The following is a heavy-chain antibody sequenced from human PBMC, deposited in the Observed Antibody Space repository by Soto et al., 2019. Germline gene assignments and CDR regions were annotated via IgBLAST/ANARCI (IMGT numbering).Heavy chain of an antibody. CDR3: AHRQRTVYFDY. CDR2: IYWDDDR. Sequence: QITLKESGPTLVKPTQTLTLTCTFSAFSLSTSGVGVGWIRQPPGKALEWLALIYWDDDRRYSPSLKSSLTITKDTSKNQVVLTMTNMDPVDTATYYCAHRQRTVYFDYWGQGTLVTVSS. J-gene: IGHJ4*02. V-gene: IGHV2-5*02. CDR1: AFSLSTSGVG. D-gene: IGHD4-17*01.